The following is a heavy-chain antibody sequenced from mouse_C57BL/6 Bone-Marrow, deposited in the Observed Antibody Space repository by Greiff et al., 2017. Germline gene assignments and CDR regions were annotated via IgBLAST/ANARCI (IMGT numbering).Heavy chain of an antibody. D-gene: IGHD1-1*01. V-gene: IGHV14-1*01. CDR2: IDPEDGDT. Sequence: EVQLQESGAELVRPGASVKLSCTASGFNIKDYYMHWVKQRPEQGLEWIGRIDPEDGDTEYAPKFQGKATMTADTSSNTAYLQLSSLTAEDTAVYYCTYGSSPYWYFDVWGTGTTVTVSS. CDR3: TYGSSPYWYFDV. J-gene: IGHJ1*03. CDR1: GFNIKDYY.